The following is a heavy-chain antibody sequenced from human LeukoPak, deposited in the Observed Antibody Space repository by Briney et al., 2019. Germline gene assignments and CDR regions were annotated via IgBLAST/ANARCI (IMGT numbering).Heavy chain of an antibody. CDR1: GGTFSSYA. J-gene: IGHJ6*02. D-gene: IGHD3-16*01. CDR3: ASAVLGADTPSTYYYYGMDV. V-gene: IGHV1-69*04. Sequence: SVKVSCKASGGTFSSYAISWVRQAPGEGLEWMGRIIPIFGIANYAQKFQGRVTITADKSTSTAYMELSSLRSENTAVYYCASAVLGADTPSTYYYYGMDVWGQGTTVTVSS. CDR2: IIPIFGIA.